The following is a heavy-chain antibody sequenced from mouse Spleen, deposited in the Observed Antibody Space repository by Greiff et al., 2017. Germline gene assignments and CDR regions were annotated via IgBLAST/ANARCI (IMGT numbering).Heavy chain of an antibody. CDR3: ARFYSNYVNYFDY. CDR1: GYSFTGYF. CDR2: INPYNGDT. V-gene: IGHV1-20*01. J-gene: IGHJ2*01. D-gene: IGHD2-5*01. Sequence: EVQGVESGPELVKPGDSVKISCKASGYSFTGYFMNWVMQSHGKSLEWIGRINPYNGDTFYNQKFKGKATLTVDKSSSTAHMELRSLTSEDSAVYYCARFYSNYVNYFDYWGQGTTLTVSS.